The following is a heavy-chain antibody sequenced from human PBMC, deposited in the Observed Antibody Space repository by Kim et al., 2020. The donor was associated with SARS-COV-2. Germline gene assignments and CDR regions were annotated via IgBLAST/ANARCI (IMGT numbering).Heavy chain of an antibody. CDR3: ARDRLRSNYYFDY. J-gene: IGHJ4*02. D-gene: IGHD5-12*01. Sequence: YAQKRQGRVTMTTDTSTSTAYMELRSLRSDETAVYYCARDRLRSNYYFDYWGQGTLVTVSS. V-gene: IGHV1-18*01.